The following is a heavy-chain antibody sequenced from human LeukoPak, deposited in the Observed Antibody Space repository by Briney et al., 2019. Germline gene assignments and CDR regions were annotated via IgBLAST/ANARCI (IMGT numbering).Heavy chain of an antibody. Sequence: SETLSLTCTVSGGSISSSSYYWGWIRQPPGKGLVWIGSIYYSGSTYYNPSLKSRVTISVDTSKNQFSLKLSSVTAADTAVYYCAKQATDYYYYYMDVWGKGTTVTVSS. CDR2: IYYSGST. J-gene: IGHJ6*03. CDR3: AKQATDYYYYYMDV. CDR1: GGSISSSSYY. V-gene: IGHV4-39*01.